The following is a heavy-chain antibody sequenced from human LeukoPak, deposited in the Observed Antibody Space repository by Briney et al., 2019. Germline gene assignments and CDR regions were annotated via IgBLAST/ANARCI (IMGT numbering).Heavy chain of an antibody. D-gene: IGHD2-15*01. CDR1: GFTFSDYY. V-gene: IGHV3-11*06. CDR3: ARARYCSGGSCRGRINWFDP. Sequence: GGSLRLSCAASGFTFSDYYMSWIRQAPGKGPEWVSYISSSSSYTNYADSVKGRFTISRDNAKNSLYLQMNSLRVEDTAVYYCARARYCSGGSCRGRINWFDPWGQGTLVTVSS. CDR2: ISSSSSYT. J-gene: IGHJ5*02.